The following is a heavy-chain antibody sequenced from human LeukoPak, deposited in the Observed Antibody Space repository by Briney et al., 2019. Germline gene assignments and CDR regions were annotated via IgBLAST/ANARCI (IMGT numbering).Heavy chain of an antibody. D-gene: IGHD6-6*01. J-gene: IGHJ4*02. CDR1: GGSISSYY. V-gene: IGHV4-59*01. CDR2: IYYSGST. CDR3: ARGRQLVIFDY. Sequence: MTSETLSLTCTVSGGSISSYYWSWIRQPPGKGLEWIGYIYYSGSTNYNPSLKSRVTISVDMSKNQFSLKLSSVTAADTAVYYYARGRQLVIFDYWGQGTLVTVSS.